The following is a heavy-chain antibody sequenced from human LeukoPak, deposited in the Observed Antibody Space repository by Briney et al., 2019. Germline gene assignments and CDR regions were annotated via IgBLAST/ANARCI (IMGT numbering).Heavy chain of an antibody. CDR3: ARDHGYSVDY. CDR1: GFTFSSYA. Sequence: GGSLRLSCAAYGFTFSSYAMHWVRQAPGKGLEWVAVISYDGSNKYYADSVKGRFTISRDNSKNTLYLQMNSLRAEDTAVYYCARDHGYSVDYWGQGTLVTVSS. CDR2: ISYDGSNK. V-gene: IGHV3-30*04. D-gene: IGHD5-18*01. J-gene: IGHJ4*02.